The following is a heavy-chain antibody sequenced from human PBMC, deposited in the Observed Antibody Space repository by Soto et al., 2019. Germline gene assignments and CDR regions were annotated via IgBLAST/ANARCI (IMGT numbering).Heavy chain of an antibody. V-gene: IGHV3-21*01. CDR2: ISGTSDYI. CDR1: GFTFSSYS. CDR3: ARDHRYCSGSSCRPYYYYYGMDV. J-gene: IGHJ6*02. Sequence: PVGSLRLSCAASGFTFSSYSMNWVRQAPGRGLEWVAAISGTSDYIYYADSVKGRFTISRDNAKTSLYIQMNSLRAEDTAAYYCARDHRYCSGSSCRPYYYYYGMDVWGQGTTVTVSS. D-gene: IGHD2-15*01.